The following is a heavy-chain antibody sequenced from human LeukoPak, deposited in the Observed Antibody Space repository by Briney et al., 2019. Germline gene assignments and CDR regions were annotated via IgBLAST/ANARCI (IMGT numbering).Heavy chain of an antibody. CDR3: AREHHSRTYYDFWGGYTGGWYFDY. Sequence: SQTLSLTCTVSGGSISSGDYYWSWIRQPPGKGLEWIGYIYYSGSTYYNPSLKSRVTISVDTSKNQFSLKLSSVTAADTAVYYCAREHHSRTYYDFWGGYTGGWYFDYWGQGTLVTVSS. CDR2: IYYSGST. V-gene: IGHV4-30-4*08. J-gene: IGHJ4*02. D-gene: IGHD3-3*01. CDR1: GGSISSGDYY.